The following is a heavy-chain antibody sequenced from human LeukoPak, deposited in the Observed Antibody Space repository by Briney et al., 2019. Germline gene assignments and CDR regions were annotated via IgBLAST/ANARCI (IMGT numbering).Heavy chain of an antibody. J-gene: IGHJ6*03. CDR3: ARDLVGATIGYYYYMDV. D-gene: IGHD1-26*01. CDR1: GYTFTSYY. Sequence: ASVKVSCKASGYTFTSYYMHWVRQAPGQGLEWMGIINPSGGSTSYAQKFQGRVTMTRDTSISTAYMELSRLRSDDTAVYYCARDLVGATIGYYYYMDVWGKGTTVTVSS. V-gene: IGHV1-46*01. CDR2: INPSGGST.